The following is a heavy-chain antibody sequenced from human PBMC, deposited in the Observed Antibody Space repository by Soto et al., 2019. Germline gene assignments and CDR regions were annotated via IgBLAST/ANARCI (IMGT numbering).Heavy chain of an antibody. V-gene: IGHV3-30*03. Sequence: GWSLRLSCAASGFTFSSYGMHWVRQAPGRGLEWVAVISYDGSNKYYADSVKGRFTISRDNSRNTLYLQMNSLRAEDTAVYYCARFYGHDSSGYRPETDYWGQGTLVTVS. D-gene: IGHD3-22*01. CDR1: GFTFSSYG. CDR2: ISYDGSNK. CDR3: ARFYGHDSSGYRPETDY. J-gene: IGHJ4*02.